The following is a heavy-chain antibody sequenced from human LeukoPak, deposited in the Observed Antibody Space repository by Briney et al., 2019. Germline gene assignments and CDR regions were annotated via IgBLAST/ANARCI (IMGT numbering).Heavy chain of an antibody. Sequence: GSLRLSCAASGFTSSSYSMNWVRQAPGKGLEWIGSIYYSGSTYYNPSLKSRVTISVDTSKNQFSLKLSSVTAADTAVYYCARQHSSGWYFGYWGQGTLVTVSS. V-gene: IGHV4-39*07. CDR3: ARQHSSGWYFGY. J-gene: IGHJ4*02. CDR2: IYYSGST. CDR1: GFTSSSYS. D-gene: IGHD6-19*01.